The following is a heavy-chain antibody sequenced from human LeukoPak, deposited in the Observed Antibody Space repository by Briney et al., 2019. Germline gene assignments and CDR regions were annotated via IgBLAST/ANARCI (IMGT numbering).Heavy chain of an antibody. CDR3: ARDVGGNYQYFDY. D-gene: IGHD4-11*01. Sequence: SETLSLTCTVSGYSISSGYYWGWIRQPPGKGLEWIGSIHHSGNTYYNPSLKSRVTISVDTSKNQFSLKLSSVTAADTAVYYCARDVGGNYQYFDYWGQGTLVTVSS. J-gene: IGHJ4*02. CDR1: GYSISSGYY. CDR2: IHHSGNT. V-gene: IGHV4-38-2*02.